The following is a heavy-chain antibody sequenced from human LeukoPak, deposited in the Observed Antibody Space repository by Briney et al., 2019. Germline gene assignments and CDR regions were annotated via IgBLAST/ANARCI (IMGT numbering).Heavy chain of an antibody. J-gene: IGHJ4*02. V-gene: IGHV1-24*01. Sequence: ASVKVSCKVSGYTLTELSMHWVRQAPGKGLEWMGGFDPEDGETIYAQKFQGRVTMTEDTSTDTAYMELSSLRSEDTAVCYCATEVESGSSVVLVYWGQGTVVTVSS. CDR3: ATEVESGSSVVLVY. CDR1: GYTLTELS. D-gene: IGHD1-26*01. CDR2: FDPEDGET.